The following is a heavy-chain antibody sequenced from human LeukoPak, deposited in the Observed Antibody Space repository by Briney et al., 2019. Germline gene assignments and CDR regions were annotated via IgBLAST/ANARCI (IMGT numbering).Heavy chain of an antibody. D-gene: IGHD6-13*01. Sequence: GGSLRLSCAASGFTFSSYSMNWVRQAPGKGLEWVSSISSSSSYIYYADSVKGRFTISRGNAKNSLYLQMNSLRAEDTAVYYCARDGVAAAGLSYFDYWGQGTLVTVSS. CDR3: ARDGVAAAGLSYFDY. J-gene: IGHJ4*02. CDR1: GFTFSSYS. V-gene: IGHV3-21*01. CDR2: ISSSSSYI.